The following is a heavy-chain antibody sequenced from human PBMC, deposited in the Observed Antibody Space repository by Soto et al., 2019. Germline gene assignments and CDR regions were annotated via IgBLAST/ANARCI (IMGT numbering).Heavy chain of an antibody. J-gene: IGHJ6*04. V-gene: IGHV4-31*03. CDR2: IYYSGST. D-gene: IGHD6-19*01. CDR1: GGSISSGGYY. CDR3: ARGGIAVAAYYYYYAMDV. Sequence: SETLSLTCTVSGGSISSGGYYWSWIRQHPGKGLEWIGYIYYSGSTYYNPSLKSRVTISVDTSKNQFSLKLSSVTAADTAVYYCARGGIAVAAYYYYYAMDVWGKGTKVTVSS.